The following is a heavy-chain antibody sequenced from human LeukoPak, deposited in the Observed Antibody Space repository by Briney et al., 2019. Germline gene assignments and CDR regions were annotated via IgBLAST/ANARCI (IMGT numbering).Heavy chain of an antibody. D-gene: IGHD6-19*01. J-gene: IGHJ3*02. Sequence: SETLSLTCAVYGGSFSGYYWSWIRQPPGKGLEWIGEINHSGSTNYNPSLESRVTISVDTSKNQFSLKLSSVTAADTAVYYCASEGIAVAGTRAFDIWGQGTMVTVS. CDR3: ASEGIAVAGTRAFDI. CDR2: INHSGST. V-gene: IGHV4-34*01. CDR1: GGSFSGYY.